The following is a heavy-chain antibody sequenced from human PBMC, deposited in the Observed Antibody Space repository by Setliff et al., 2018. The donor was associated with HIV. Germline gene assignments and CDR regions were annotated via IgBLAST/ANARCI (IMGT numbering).Heavy chain of an antibody. D-gene: IGHD3-10*01. CDR1: GGTFSSYA. V-gene: IGHV1-18*01. Sequence: GPSVKVSCKASGGTFSSYAISWVRQAPGQGLEWMGWISANDGRTNHAQNFQDRVTMTTDTATSTAYMELRSLRSDDTAVYYCARDYYDLSSYHHYRHDCFDPWGQGTLVT. CDR3: ARDYYDLSSYHHYRHDCFDP. J-gene: IGHJ5*02. CDR2: ISANDGRT.